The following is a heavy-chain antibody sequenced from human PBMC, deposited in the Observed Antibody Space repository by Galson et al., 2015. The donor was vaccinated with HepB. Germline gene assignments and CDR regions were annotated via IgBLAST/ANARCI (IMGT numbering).Heavy chain of an antibody. CDR2: IRSKAYGGTT. CDR3: TEHRNHNWYRGHDN. CDR1: GFTFGDHA. J-gene: IGHJ4*02. V-gene: IGHV3-49*03. D-gene: IGHD1-14*01. Sequence: SLRLSCAASGFTFGDHAMSWFRQAPGKGLEWVGFIRSKAYGGTTEYRASVKGRFSISRDDSKSIAYLQMNSLKTEDTAVYYCTEHRNHNWYRGHDNWGQGTLVTVSS.